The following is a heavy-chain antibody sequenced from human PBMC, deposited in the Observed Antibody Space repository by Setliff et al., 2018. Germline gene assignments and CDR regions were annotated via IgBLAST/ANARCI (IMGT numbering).Heavy chain of an antibody. CDR1: GGSISSYY. D-gene: IGHD3-22*01. CDR2: IYTSGST. J-gene: IGHJ4*02. CDR3: ARAPRYFDSTGSYFDG. V-gene: IGHV4-4*07. Sequence: PSETLSLTCTVSGGSISSYYWSWIRQPAGKGLEWIGRIYTSGSTNYNPSLKSRVTMSVDTSKNQFSLKLSSVTAADTAVYYCARAPRYFDSTGSYFDGWGQGTPVTVSS.